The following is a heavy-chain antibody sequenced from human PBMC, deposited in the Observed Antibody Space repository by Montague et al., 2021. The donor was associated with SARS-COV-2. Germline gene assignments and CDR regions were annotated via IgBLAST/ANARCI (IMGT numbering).Heavy chain of an antibody. CDR3: AKVAYCSGGSCYSDH. D-gene: IGHD2-15*01. J-gene: IGHJ4*01. V-gene: IGHV3-23*03. CDR1: RFTFSDYA. Sequence: SLRLSCAASRFTFSDYAMSWIRQAPGKGLEWLSVIYNDYATTYYADSVKGRFTISRGNSKNTLYLQMNNLRAEDTALYYCAKVAYCSGGSCYSDHWGQGTPVTVSS. CDR2: IYNDYATT.